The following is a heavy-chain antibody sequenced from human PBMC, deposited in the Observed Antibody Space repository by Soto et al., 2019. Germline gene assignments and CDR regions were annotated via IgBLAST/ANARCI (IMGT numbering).Heavy chain of an antibody. CDR3: ARDLFGYGGKSGYYYGMDV. CDR2: IGTAGDT. J-gene: IGHJ6*02. D-gene: IGHD4-17*01. Sequence: GGSLRLSCAASGFTFSSYDMNWVRQAPGKXLEWVSAIGTAGDTYNPGSAKGRFTITRENAKKSLYLQMNSLRAGDAAVYYCARDLFGYGGKSGYYYGMDVWGQGTMVTVSS. V-gene: IGHV3-13*01. CDR1: GFTFSSYD.